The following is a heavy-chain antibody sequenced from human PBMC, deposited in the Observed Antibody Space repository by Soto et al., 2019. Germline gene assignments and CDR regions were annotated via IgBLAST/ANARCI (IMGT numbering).Heavy chain of an antibody. D-gene: IGHD3-3*01. CDR3: ARRTYVLRSVGWIDS. CDR2: IYYSGST. V-gene: IGHV4-39*01. J-gene: IGHJ5*01. Sequence: QLQLQESGPGLVKPSETLSLTCTVSGGSISSNNYLWGWIRQPPGKGLEWIGTIYYSGSTYYNPSLKSRVTISVDTSKNQFSLKLSSVTAADTAVYYCARRTYVLRSVGWIDSWGQGSLVTVSS. CDR1: GGSISSNNYL.